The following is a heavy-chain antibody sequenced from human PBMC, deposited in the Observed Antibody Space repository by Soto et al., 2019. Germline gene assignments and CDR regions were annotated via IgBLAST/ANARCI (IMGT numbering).Heavy chain of an antibody. CDR3: AKFDGSDGTGVFDY. Sequence: GESLKISCAASGFTFSSYAMSWVRQAPGKGLEWVSAISGSGGSTYYADSVKGRFTISRDNSKNTLYLQMNSLRAEDTAVYYCAKFDGSDGTGVFDYWGQGTLVTVSS. CDR1: GFTFSSYA. V-gene: IGHV3-23*01. J-gene: IGHJ4*02. D-gene: IGHD2-21*02. CDR2: ISGSGGST.